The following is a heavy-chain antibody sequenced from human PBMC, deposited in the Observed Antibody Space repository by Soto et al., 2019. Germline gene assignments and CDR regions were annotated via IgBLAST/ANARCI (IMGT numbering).Heavy chain of an antibody. D-gene: IGHD3-9*01. CDR1: GGPFSGFY. CDR2: INDSGST. V-gene: IGHV4-34*01. Sequence: QVHLQQWGAGLLKPSETLSLTCAVYGGPFSGFYWSWIRQPPGKGLEWIGEINDSGSTNYNPSLKSRVTISVDTSKNQFSLKLSSMTAADTAVYYCAREEAEYYDILTGYVPHGMDVWGQGTTVTVSS. CDR3: AREEAEYYDILTGYVPHGMDV. J-gene: IGHJ6*02.